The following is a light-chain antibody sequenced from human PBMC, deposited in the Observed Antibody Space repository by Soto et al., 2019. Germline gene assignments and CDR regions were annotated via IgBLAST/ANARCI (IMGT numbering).Light chain of an antibody. CDR1: QSISSY. CDR3: QQSYSTPIT. Sequence: DIQMTQSPSSLSASVGDRVTINCRASQSISSYLNWYQQKPGKAPKLLIYAASSLQSGVPSRFSGSGSGTDFTLTIGRLQPEDFATYYSQQSYSTPITFGQGTRLEIK. J-gene: IGKJ5*01. CDR2: AAS. V-gene: IGKV1-39*01.